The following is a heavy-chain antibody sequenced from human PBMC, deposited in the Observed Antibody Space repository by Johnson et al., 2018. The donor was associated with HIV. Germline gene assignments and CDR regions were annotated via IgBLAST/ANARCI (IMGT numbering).Heavy chain of an antibody. J-gene: IGHJ3*02. CDR3: AKEGRYGAFPLWFDI. CDR1: GFTFSSYA. V-gene: IGHV3-30*04. CDR2: ISYDGSNK. D-gene: IGHD1-14*01. Sequence: QVQLVESGGGVVQPGRSLRLSCAASGFTFSSYAMHWVRQAPGKGLEWVAVISYDGSNKYYADSVKGRFTISSDNSKNTLYLQMNSLRAEDTAVYYGAKEGRYGAFPLWFDIWGQGTMVTVSS.